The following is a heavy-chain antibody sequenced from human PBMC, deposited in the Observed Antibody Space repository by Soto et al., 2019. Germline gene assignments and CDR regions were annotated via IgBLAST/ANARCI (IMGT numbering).Heavy chain of an antibody. Sequence: GGSLRLSCAASGFTFSTYAMTWVRQAPGKGLEWVSALSAGGSTTHYAGSVKGRFTISRDNSRDTLYLQMNSLRVEDTAVYNCAKEPVGPDWYFDLWGRGTLVTVSS. V-gene: IGHV3-23*01. CDR3: AKEPVGPDWYFDL. CDR1: GFTFSTYA. CDR2: LSAGGSTT. J-gene: IGHJ2*01.